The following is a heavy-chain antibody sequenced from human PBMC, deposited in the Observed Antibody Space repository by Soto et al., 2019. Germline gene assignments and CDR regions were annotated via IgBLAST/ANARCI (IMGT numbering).Heavy chain of an antibody. CDR3: ARNRGQYSYGCDDY. D-gene: IGHD5-18*01. J-gene: IGHJ4*02. V-gene: IGHV3-30-3*01. CDR1: GFTFSSYA. Sequence: PGGSLRLSCAASGFTFSSYAMHWVRQAPGKGLEWVAVISYDGSNKYYADSVKGRFTISRDNSKNTLYLQMNSLRAEDTAVYYCARNRGQYSYGCDDYWGQGTLVTVSS. CDR2: ISYDGSNK.